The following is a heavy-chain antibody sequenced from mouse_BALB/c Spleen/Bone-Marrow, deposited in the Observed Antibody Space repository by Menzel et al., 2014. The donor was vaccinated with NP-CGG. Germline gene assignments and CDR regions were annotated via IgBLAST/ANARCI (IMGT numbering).Heavy chain of an antibody. V-gene: IGHV1-77*01. Sequence: VKVVEPGAELARPGASVKLSCKASGYTFTDYYINWVRRWTGQGLVWLGEIYPGNGNTYYNEKFKSKATLTADKSSSTAYMQLSSLTSEDSAVYFCARGGYYRYEGFAYWGQGTLVTVSA. J-gene: IGHJ3*01. D-gene: IGHD2-14*01. CDR2: IYPGNGNT. CDR3: ARGGYYRYEGFAY. CDR1: GYTFTDYY.